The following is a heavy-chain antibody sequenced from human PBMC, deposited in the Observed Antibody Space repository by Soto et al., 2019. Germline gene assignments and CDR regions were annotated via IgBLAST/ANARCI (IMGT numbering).Heavy chain of an antibody. Sequence: QVQLVQSGAEVKKPGSSVKVSCKASGGTFSSYAISWVRQAPGQGLEWMGGIIPIFGTANYAQKFQGRVTITADESTGTAYMELSSMTAEETAVYYCGREWWGIAAANWFDPWGQGTLVTVSS. CDR1: GGTFSSYA. J-gene: IGHJ5*02. V-gene: IGHV1-69*01. D-gene: IGHD6-13*01. CDR2: IIPIFGTA. CDR3: GREWWGIAAANWFDP.